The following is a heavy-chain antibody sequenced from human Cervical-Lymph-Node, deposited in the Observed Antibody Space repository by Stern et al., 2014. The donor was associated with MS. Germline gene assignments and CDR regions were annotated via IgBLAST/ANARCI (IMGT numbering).Heavy chain of an antibody. CDR3: ARDLRLDY. CDR1: GFNFTIYN. V-gene: IGHV3-21*01. J-gene: IGHJ4*02. Sequence: LVESGGGLVKPGGALRLSCAASGFNFTIYNMNWVRQAPGKGLEWVSSISSSSHTNYADSVRGRFTISRDNAKNSMFLQMNSLRAEDTAIYYCARDLRLDYWGQGILVTVSS. CDR2: ISSSSHT.